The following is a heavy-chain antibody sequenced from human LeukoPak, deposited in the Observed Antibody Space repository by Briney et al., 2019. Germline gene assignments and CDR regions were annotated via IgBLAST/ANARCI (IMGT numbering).Heavy chain of an antibody. CDR2: IYYSGST. CDR1: GGSISSSTYY. Sequence: PSETLSLTCTVSGGSISSSTYYWGWIRQPPGKGLEWIGSIYYSGSTHYNPSLKSRVTISVDTSKNQFSLKLTSVTAADTALYHCARIWKPTPFDYWGQGALVTVSS. CDR3: ARIWKPTPFDY. J-gene: IGHJ4*02. V-gene: IGHV4-39*07. D-gene: IGHD3-3*01.